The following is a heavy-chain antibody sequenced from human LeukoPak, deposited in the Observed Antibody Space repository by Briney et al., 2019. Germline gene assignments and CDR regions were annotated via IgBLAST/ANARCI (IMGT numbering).Heavy chain of an antibody. J-gene: IGHJ5*02. CDR2: INPSGGST. V-gene: IGHV1-46*01. CDR1: GYTFTSYY. Sequence: ASVKVSCKASGYTFTSYYMHWVRQAPGQGLEWMGIINPSGGSTSYAQKFQGRVTITTDESTRTAYMELSSLRSEDTAVYYCARGYCSSTSCYTMDHWFDPWGQGTLVTVSS. CDR3: ARGYCSSTSCYTMDHWFDP. D-gene: IGHD2-2*02.